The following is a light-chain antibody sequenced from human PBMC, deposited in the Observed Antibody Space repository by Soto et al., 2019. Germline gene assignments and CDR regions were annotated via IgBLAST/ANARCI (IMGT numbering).Light chain of an antibody. V-gene: IGKV3-20*01. CDR1: QSVSSSY. CDR3: QQYGSSLIT. Sequence: EIVLTQSQRTLSLSPGERATLSCRASQSVSSSYLAWYQQKPGQAPRLLIYGASSRATGIPDRFSGSGSGTDFTLTISRLEPEDFAVYYCQQYGSSLITFGQGTRLEIK. CDR2: GAS. J-gene: IGKJ5*01.